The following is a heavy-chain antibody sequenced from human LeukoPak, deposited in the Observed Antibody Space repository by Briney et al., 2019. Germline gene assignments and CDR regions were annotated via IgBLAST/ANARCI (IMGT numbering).Heavy chain of an antibody. CDR1: GYSFTSYW. CDR3: ARRSASGSDY. V-gene: IGHV5-51*03. CDR2: IYPCDSDT. J-gene: IGHJ4*02. Sequence: KPGESLKISCKGSGYSFTSYWIGWVRQMPGKGLEWMGIIYPCDSDTRYSPSFQGHGTISADTSIITAYTHWSRLTASDTAMYSCARRSASGSDYWGQGTLVTVYS. D-gene: IGHD3-10*01.